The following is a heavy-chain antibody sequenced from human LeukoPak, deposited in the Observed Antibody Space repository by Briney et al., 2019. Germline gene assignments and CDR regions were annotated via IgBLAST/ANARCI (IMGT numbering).Heavy chain of an antibody. V-gene: IGHV4-30-2*01. CDR3: ARLIVGALDY. CDR2: IYHSGST. J-gene: IGHJ4*02. D-gene: IGHD1-26*01. CDR1: GGSISSGGYS. Sequence: SETLSLTCAVSGGSISSGGYSWSWIRQPPGKGLEWIGYIYHSGSTYYNPSLKSRVTISVDRSKNQFSLKLSSVTAADTAVYYCARLIVGALDYWGQGTLVTVSS.